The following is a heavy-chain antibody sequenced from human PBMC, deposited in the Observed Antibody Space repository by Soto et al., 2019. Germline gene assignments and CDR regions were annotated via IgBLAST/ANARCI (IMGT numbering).Heavy chain of an antibody. J-gene: IGHJ6*02. Sequence: ASVKVSCKASGYTFTTSGISWVRQAPGQGLEWLGWINTHNGNTNYAQNLQGRVIMTADTSTNTAYMELRSLRSDDTAIYYCTREGSAPYYYYGMDAWGQGTTVTVSS. V-gene: IGHV1-18*01. D-gene: IGHD3-10*01. CDR1: GYTFTTSG. CDR2: INTHNGNT. CDR3: TREGSAPYYYYGMDA.